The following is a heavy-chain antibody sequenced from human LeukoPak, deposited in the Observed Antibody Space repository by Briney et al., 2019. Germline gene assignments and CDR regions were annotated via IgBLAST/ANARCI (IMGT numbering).Heavy chain of an antibody. V-gene: IGHV4-39*01. Sequence: PSETLSLTCTVSGGSISSSSYYWGWIRQPPGKGLEWIGSIYYSGSTYYNPSLKSRVTISVDTSKNQLSLKLSSVTAADTAVYYCARYYDFWSGYYSDAFDIWGQGTMVTVSS. CDR3: ARYYDFWSGYYSDAFDI. D-gene: IGHD3-3*01. CDR1: GGSISSSSYY. CDR2: IYYSGST. J-gene: IGHJ3*02.